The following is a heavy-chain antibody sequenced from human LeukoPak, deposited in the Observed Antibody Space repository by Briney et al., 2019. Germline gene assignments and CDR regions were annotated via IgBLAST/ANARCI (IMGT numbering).Heavy chain of an antibody. J-gene: IGHJ4*02. CDR1: GFTFSSFG. CDR3: AKEYCSNSVCHSLDY. V-gene: IGHV3-30*18. CDR2: ISYDGSNK. Sequence: GGSLRLSCAASGFTFSSFGMHWVRQAPGKGLEWVAVISYDGSNKYYADSVKGRFTFSRDNPKNTLYLQMNSLRAEDTAVYYCAKEYCSNSVCHSLDYWGQGTLVTVSS. D-gene: IGHD2-8*01.